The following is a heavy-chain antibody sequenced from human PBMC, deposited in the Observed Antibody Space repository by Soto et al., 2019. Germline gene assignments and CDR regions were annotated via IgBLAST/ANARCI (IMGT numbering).Heavy chain of an antibody. CDR1: GFTVSSKY. V-gene: IGHV3-66*01. Sequence: EVKLVEAGGGLVHPGGSLRLSCAASGFTVSSKYMSWVRQAPGKGLEWVSLIQSGGPTYYADSLKGRFTISRDTSENTVHLQMDSLRAEDTAVYYCASDDVLCDGGRCYGVPLDVWGKVTTVTVSS. D-gene: IGHD2-15*01. CDR3: ASDDVLCDGGRCYGVPLDV. J-gene: IGHJ6*04. CDR2: IQSGGPT.